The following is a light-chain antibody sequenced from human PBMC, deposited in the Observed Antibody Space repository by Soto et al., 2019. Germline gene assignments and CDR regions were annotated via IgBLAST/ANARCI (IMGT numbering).Light chain of an antibody. CDR1: QRISSY. J-gene: IGKJ1*01. CDR3: QQSYSTPPT. CDR2: AAS. V-gene: IGKV1-39*01. Sequence: DLQMTQSPSSLSASVGDRVTITCRASQRISSYLNWYQQKPGKAPKLLIYAASSLQSGVPSRFSGSGSGTDFTHTISSLQPEDSATYYRQQSYSTPPTFGQGTKVEIK.